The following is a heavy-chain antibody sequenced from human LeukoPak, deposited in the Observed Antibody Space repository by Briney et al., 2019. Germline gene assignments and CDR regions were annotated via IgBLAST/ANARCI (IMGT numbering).Heavy chain of an antibody. CDR3: ARHGQERGYCSGGSCYRFTWFDP. CDR1: GGSISSSSYY. V-gene: IGHV4-39*01. CDR2: IYYSGST. Sequence: SQTLSLTCTVSGGSISSSSYYWGWIRQPPGKGLEWIGSIYYSGSTYYNPSLKSRVTISVDTSKNQFSLKLSSVTAADTAVYYCARHGQERGYCSGGSCYRFTWFDPWGQGTLVTVSS. J-gene: IGHJ5*02. D-gene: IGHD2-15*01.